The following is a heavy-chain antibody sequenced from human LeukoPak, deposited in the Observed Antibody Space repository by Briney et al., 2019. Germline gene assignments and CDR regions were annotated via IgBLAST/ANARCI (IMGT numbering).Heavy chain of an antibody. J-gene: IGHJ4*02. V-gene: IGHV3-53*01. CDR2: IYSGGNT. CDR1: GFTFSSYS. D-gene: IGHD5-18*01. Sequence: GGSLRLSCAASGFTFSSYSMNWVRQAPGKGLEWVSVIYSGGNTNYADSVKGRFTISRDNSKSTLYLQMNSLRAEDTAVYYCARGGYSFGFDYWGQGTLVTVSS. CDR3: ARGGYSFGFDY.